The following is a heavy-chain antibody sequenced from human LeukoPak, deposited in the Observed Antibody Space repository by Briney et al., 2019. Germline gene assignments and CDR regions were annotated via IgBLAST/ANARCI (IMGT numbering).Heavy chain of an antibody. J-gene: IGHJ4*02. Sequence: SETLSLTCTVSGGSISSSSYYWGWIRQPPGKGLEWIGSIYYSGSTYYNPSLKSRVTISVDTSKNQFSLKLSSVTAADTAVYYCARAGGYLPGLFDYWGQGTLVTVSS. CDR2: IYYSGST. CDR3: ARAGGYLPGLFDY. D-gene: IGHD5-12*01. V-gene: IGHV4-39*07. CDR1: GGSISSSSYY.